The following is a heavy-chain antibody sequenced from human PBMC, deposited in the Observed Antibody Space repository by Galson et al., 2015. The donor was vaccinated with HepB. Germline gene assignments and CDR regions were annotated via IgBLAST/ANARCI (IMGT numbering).Heavy chain of an antibody. CDR2: IYPGDSDT. V-gene: IGHV5-51*03. J-gene: IGHJ4*02. Sequence: SGAEVKQPGESLKISCKDSRTRFAGYWIGWVRQKPGKGLEWMGIIYPGDSDTRYSPSFQGQVTISADKSTNTAYLQWRSLKASDTAIYFCARLIRGSTLDYWGQGTLVTVAS. D-gene: IGHD3-10*01. CDR1: RTRFAGYW. CDR3: ARLIRGSTLDY.